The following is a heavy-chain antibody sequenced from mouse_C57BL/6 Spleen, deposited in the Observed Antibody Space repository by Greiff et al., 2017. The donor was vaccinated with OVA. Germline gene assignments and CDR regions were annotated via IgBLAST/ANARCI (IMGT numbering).Heavy chain of an antibody. V-gene: IGHV1-59*01. CDR1: GYTFTSYW. CDR2: IDPSDSYT. Sequence: QVQLQQPGAELVRPGTSVKLSCKASGYTFTSYWMHWVKQRPGQGLEWIGVIDPSDSYTNYNQKFKGKATLTVDTSSSTVYMQLSSLTSEDSAVYYCARKIHYGSPYAMDYWGQGTSVTVSS. CDR3: ARKIHYGSPYAMDY. D-gene: IGHD1-1*01. J-gene: IGHJ4*01.